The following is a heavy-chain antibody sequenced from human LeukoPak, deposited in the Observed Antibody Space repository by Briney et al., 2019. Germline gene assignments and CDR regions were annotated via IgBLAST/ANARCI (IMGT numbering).Heavy chain of an antibody. J-gene: IGHJ4*02. CDR2: IYYSGST. D-gene: IGHD5-24*01. Sequence: SETLSLTCTVSGGSISSYYWSWIRQPPGKGLEWIGYIYYSGSTNYNPSLKSRVTISVDTSKNQFSLKLSSVTAADTAVHYCARYPFDGYNYYFDYWGQGTLVTVSS. CDR1: GGSISSYY. V-gene: IGHV4-59*01. CDR3: ARYPFDGYNYYFDY.